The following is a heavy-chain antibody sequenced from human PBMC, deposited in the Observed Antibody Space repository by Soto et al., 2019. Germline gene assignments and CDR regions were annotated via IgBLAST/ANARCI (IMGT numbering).Heavy chain of an antibody. D-gene: IGHD2-15*01. CDR1: GGSISSGGYS. V-gene: IGHV4-30-2*01. Sequence: LSLTCAVSGGSISSGGYSWSWIRQPPGKGLEWIGYIYHSGSTYYNPSLKSRVTISVDRSKNQFSLKLSSVTAADTAVYYCARYCSGGSCYWGAFDIWGQGTMVTVSS. J-gene: IGHJ3*02. CDR3: ARYCSGGSCYWGAFDI. CDR2: IYHSGST.